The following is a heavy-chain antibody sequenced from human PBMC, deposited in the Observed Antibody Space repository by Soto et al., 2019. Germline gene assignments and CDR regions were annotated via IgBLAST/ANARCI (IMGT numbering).Heavy chain of an antibody. CDR3: ARQYSSSSHAFDI. D-gene: IGHD6-6*01. J-gene: IGHJ3*02. CDR1: GYGFTSCW. CDR2: IYPGDSDT. V-gene: IGHV5-51*01. Sequence: EILNISCSGAGYGFTSCWSRWVRHIPGKGLEWMGIIYPGDSDTRYSPSFQGQVTISADKSISTAYLQWSSLKASDTAMYYCARQYSSSSHAFDIWGQRTMVTVSS.